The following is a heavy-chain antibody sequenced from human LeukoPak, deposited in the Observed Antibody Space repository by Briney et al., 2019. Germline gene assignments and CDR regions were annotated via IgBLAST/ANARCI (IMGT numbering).Heavy chain of an antibody. Sequence: GGSLSLSCAASGFTFSSYGMHWVRQAPGKGLEWVAVIWYDGSNKYYADSVKGRFTISRDNSKNTLYLQMNSLRAEDTAVYYCASLINYYDSSEGNLFDYWGQGTLVTVSS. CDR2: IWYDGSNK. CDR3: ASLINYYDSSEGNLFDY. V-gene: IGHV3-33*01. D-gene: IGHD3-22*01. J-gene: IGHJ4*02. CDR1: GFTFSSYG.